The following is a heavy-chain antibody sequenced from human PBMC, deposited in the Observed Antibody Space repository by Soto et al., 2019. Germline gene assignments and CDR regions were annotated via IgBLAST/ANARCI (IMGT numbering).Heavy chain of an antibody. V-gene: IGHV4-31*03. CDR3: ARDSGYYDSSGGITDVYYYYYGMDV. CDR2: IYYSGST. CDR1: GGSISSGGYY. Sequence: PSETLSLTCTVSGGSISSGGYYWSWIRKHPGKGLEWIGYIYYSGSTYYNPSLKSRVTISVDTSKNQFSLKLSSVTAADTAVYYCARDSGYYDSSGGITDVYYYYYGMDVWGQGTTVTVSS. J-gene: IGHJ6*02. D-gene: IGHD3-22*01.